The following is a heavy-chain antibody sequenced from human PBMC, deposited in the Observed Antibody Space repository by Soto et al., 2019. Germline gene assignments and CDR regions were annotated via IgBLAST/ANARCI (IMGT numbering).Heavy chain of an antibody. V-gene: IGHV1-18*01. D-gene: IGHD3-9*01. CDR3: AREVWTYYDILPQANAFDI. CDR2: ISAYNGNT. Sequence: GASVQVSCKASGYTFTSYGISWVRQAPGQGLEWMGWISAYNGNTNYAQKLQGRVTMTTDTSTSTAYMELRSLRSDDTAVYYCAREVWTYYDILPQANAFDIWGQGTMVTVSS. CDR1: GYTFTSYG. J-gene: IGHJ3*02.